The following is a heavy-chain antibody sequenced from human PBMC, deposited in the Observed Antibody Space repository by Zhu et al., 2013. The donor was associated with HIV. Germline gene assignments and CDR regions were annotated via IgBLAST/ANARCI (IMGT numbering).Heavy chain of an antibody. CDR2: MNPNSGNT. CDR1: GYTFTSYD. J-gene: IGHJ6*02. V-gene: IGHV1-8*01. D-gene: IGHD6-13*01. Sequence: QVQLVQSGAEVKKPGASVKVSCKASGYTFTSYDINWVRQATGQGLEWMGWMNPNSGNTGYAQKFQGRVTMTRNTSISTAYMELSSLRSEDTAVYYCARWRIASAGYYYYGMDVWGQGTTVTVSS. CDR3: ARWRIASAGYYYYGMDV.